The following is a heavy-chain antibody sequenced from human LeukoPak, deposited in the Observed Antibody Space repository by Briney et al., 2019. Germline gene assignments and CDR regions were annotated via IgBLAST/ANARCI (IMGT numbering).Heavy chain of an antibody. CDR3: ARVRGVATTKRTFFDT. V-gene: IGHV6-1*01. Sequence: SQTLSLTCAISGDSVSSDNAAWNWIRQSPSRGLEWLGRTYYRSKWYNDYARSVKSRITINADTSKSRFSLQLNSVTPEDTAVYYCARVRGVATTKRTFFDTWGQGTRVTVSS. CDR2: TYYRSKWYN. D-gene: IGHD6-13*01. J-gene: IGHJ5*02. CDR1: GDSVSSDNAA.